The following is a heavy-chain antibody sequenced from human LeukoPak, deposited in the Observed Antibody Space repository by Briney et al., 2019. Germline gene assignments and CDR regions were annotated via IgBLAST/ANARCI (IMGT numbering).Heavy chain of an antibody. CDR2: INPNSGGT. D-gene: IGHD2-2*01. J-gene: IGHJ4*02. CDR3: ARDITSSSTLGY. CDR1: GYTFTGYY. Sequence: ASVKVSCKASGYTFTGYYMHWVRQAPGQGLEWMGWINPNSGGTNYAQKFQGRVTMTRDTSISTAYMELSRLRSDDTAVYYCARDITSSSTLGYWGQGTLVTVSS. V-gene: IGHV1-2*02.